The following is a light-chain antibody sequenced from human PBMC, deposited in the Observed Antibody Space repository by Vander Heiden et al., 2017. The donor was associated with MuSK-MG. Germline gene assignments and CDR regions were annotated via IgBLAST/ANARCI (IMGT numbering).Light chain of an antibody. V-gene: IGLV1-44*01. J-gene: IGLJ2*01. CDR2: SNN. CDR3: AAWDDSLNGPV. CDR1: SSNIGSNT. Sequence: QSVLTQPPSASGTPGQRVTISCSGSSSNIGSNTVNWYQQLPGTAPKLHIYSNNQRPSGVPDRFSGSKSGTSASLAISGLQSEDEADYYCAAWDDSLNGPVFGGGTKLTVL.